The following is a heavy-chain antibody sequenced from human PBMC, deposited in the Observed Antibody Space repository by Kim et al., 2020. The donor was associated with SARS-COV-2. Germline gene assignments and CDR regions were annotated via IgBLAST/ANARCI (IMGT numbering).Heavy chain of an antibody. CDR2: IYYSGST. CDR3: ARVGVYYYGSGSYYPIHFDY. V-gene: IGHV4-31*03. D-gene: IGHD3-10*01. CDR1: GGSISSGGYY. Sequence: SETLSLTCTVSGGSISSGGYYWSWIRQHPGKGLEWIGYIYYSGSTYYNPSLKSRVTISVDTSKNQFSLKLSSVTAADTAMYYCARVGVYYYGSGSYYPIHFDYWGQGTLVTVSS. J-gene: IGHJ4*02.